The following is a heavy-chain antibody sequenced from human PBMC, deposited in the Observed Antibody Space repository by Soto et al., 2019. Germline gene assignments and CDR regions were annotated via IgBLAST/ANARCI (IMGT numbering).Heavy chain of an antibody. J-gene: IGHJ4*02. D-gene: IGHD3-10*01. CDR2: IKQDGSEK. V-gene: IGHV3-7*01. CDR1: GFTFSSYW. CDR3: ARSDYGSGIGDTIPSDYYFDY. Sequence: GGSLRLSCAASGFTFSSYWMSWVRQAPGKGLEWVANIKQDGSEKYYVDSVKGRFTISRDNAKNSLYLQMNSLRAEDTAVYYCARSDYGSGIGDTIPSDYYFDYWGQGTLVTVSS.